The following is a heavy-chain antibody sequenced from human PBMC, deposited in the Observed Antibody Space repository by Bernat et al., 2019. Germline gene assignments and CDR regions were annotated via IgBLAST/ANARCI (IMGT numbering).Heavy chain of an antibody. CDR1: GYTFTSYG. J-gene: IGHJ4*02. D-gene: IGHD3-22*01. CDR3: ARRREGGIVVERSFDY. CDR2: ISAYNGNT. Sequence: QVQLVQSGAEVKKPGASVKVSCKASGYTFTSYGISWVRQAPGQGLEWMGWISAYNGNTNYAPKLQGRVTMTTDTSTSTAYMELRSLRSDDTAVYYCARRREGGIVVERSFDYWGQGTLVTVSS. V-gene: IGHV1-18*04.